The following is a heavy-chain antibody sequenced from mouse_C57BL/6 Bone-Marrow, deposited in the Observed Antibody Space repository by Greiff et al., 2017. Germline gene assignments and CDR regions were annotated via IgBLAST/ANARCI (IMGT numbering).Heavy chain of an antibody. CDR2: IRNKANGYTT. Sequence: DVMLVESGGGLVQPGGSLSLSCAASGFTFTDYYMSWVRQPPGKALEWLGFIRNKANGYTTEYSASVKGRFTISRDNSQSILYLQMNALRAEDSATYYCARSLIYYDYDDAMDYWGQGTSVTVSS. CDR1: GFTFTDYY. CDR3: ARSLIYYDYDDAMDY. D-gene: IGHD2-4*01. J-gene: IGHJ4*01. V-gene: IGHV7-3*01.